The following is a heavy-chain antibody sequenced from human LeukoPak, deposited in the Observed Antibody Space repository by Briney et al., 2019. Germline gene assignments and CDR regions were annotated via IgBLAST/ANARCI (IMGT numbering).Heavy chain of an antibody. D-gene: IGHD2-21*02. Sequence: GGSLRLSCADSGFTFSSYSMNWVRQAPGKGLEWVSYISSSRTIYYADSVKGRFTISRDNAKNSLYLQMNSLRAEDTAVYYCARVCGDCSYFDNWGQGTLVTISS. CDR1: GFTFSSYS. V-gene: IGHV3-48*01. CDR2: ISSSRTI. J-gene: IGHJ4*02. CDR3: ARVCGDCSYFDN.